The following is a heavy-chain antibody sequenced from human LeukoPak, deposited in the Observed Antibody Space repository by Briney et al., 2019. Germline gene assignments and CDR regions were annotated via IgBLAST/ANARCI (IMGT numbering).Heavy chain of an antibody. CDR2: IYTSGST. D-gene: IGHD3-9*01. CDR3: AAVLRYFDWLLSGWFDP. Sequence: SETLSLTCTVSGGSINSDSYYCSWIRQPAGKGLEWIGRIYTSGSTNYNPSLKSRVTISVDTSKNQFSLKLSSVTAADTAVYYCAAVLRYFDWLLSGWFDPWGQGTLVTVSS. V-gene: IGHV4-61*02. J-gene: IGHJ5*02. CDR1: GGSINSDSYY.